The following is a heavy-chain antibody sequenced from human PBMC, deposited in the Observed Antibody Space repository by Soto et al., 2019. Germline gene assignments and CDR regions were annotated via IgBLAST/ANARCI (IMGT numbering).Heavy chain of an antibody. CDR1: GGSFSGYY. CDR2: IYHSGST. Sequence: SETLSLTCAVYGGSFSGYYWTWIRQPPGKGLEWIGYIYHSGSTYYNPSLKSRVTISVDRSKNQFSLKLSSVTAADTAVYYCARVPDRWGQGTLVTVSS. D-gene: IGHD2-2*01. CDR3: ARVPDR. V-gene: IGHV4-30-2*01. J-gene: IGHJ5*02.